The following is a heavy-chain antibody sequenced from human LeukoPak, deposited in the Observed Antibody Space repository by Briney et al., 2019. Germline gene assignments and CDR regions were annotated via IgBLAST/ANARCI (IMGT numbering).Heavy chain of an antibody. J-gene: IGHJ4*02. D-gene: IGHD3-22*01. CDR2: IKSKTDGWTT. CDR1: GFTFSNAW. CDR3: TALTYYYDGSGYYYADY. Sequence: PGGSLRLSCAASGFTFSNAWMSWVRQAPGKGLEWVGRIKSKTDGWTTDYAAAVKGRFTISRDDSKNTLYLQMNSLKTEDTAVYYCTALTYYYDGSGYYYADYWGQGTLVTVSS. V-gene: IGHV3-15*01.